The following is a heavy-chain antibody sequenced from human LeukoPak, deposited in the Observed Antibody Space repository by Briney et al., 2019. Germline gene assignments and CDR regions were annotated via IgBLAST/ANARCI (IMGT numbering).Heavy chain of an antibody. CDR1: GFTFTDHY. V-gene: IGHV1-2*02. J-gene: IGHJ4*02. CDR3: VREGEGPLSNDHDY. Sequence: ASVKVSCKSSGFTFTDHYIHWVCQGPGQGLEWMGYIGPHSTFTSSPQEFQGRVTMTRDASMSTAYMELTRLTSDDTAVYYCVREGEGPLSNDHDYWGQGTLVTVSS. D-gene: IGHD2/OR15-2a*01. CDR2: IGPHSTFT.